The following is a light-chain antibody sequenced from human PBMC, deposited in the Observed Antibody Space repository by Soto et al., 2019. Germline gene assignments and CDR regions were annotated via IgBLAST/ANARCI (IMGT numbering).Light chain of an antibody. CDR2: DVS. Sequence: QSALTQSRSVSGSPGQSVTISCSGASSDVGRYNYVSWYQQHPGKAPKLMIYDVSQRPSGVPDRFSGSKSGNTASLTISGLQAEDEADYYCCSYAGSYTLVFGGGTKLTVL. CDR3: CSYAGSYTLV. CDR1: SSDVGRYNY. V-gene: IGLV2-11*01. J-gene: IGLJ2*01.